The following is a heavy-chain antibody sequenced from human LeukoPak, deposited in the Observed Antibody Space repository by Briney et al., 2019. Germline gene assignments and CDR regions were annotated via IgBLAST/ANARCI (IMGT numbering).Heavy chain of an antibody. D-gene: IGHD3-22*01. CDR1: GGSFSGYY. CDR2: INHSGST. CDR3: ARVLRYYDSSGYYYEWFDP. Sequence: SETLSLTCAVYGGSFSGYYWSWIRQPPGKGLEWIGEINHSGSTNYNPSLKSRVTIPVDTSKNQFSLKLSSVTAADTAVYYCARVLRYYDSSGYYYEWFDPWGQGTLVTVSS. J-gene: IGHJ5*02. V-gene: IGHV4-34*01.